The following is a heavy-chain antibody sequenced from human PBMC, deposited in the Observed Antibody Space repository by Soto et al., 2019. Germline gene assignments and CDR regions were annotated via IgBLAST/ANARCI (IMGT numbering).Heavy chain of an antibody. CDR3: AIDPHYYGDYDHFDF. D-gene: IGHD4-17*01. CDR1: GYTFTGYY. Sequence: ASVKVSCKASGYTFTGYYMHWVRQAPGQGLEWMGWINPNSGGTNYAQKFQGRVTMTRDTSISTAYMELSRLRSDDTAVYYCAIDPHYYGDYDHFDFCGQGSLVTVSS. V-gene: IGHV1-2*02. J-gene: IGHJ4*02. CDR2: INPNSGGT.